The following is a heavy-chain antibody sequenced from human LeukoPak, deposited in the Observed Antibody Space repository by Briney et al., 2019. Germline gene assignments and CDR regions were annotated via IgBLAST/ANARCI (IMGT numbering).Heavy chain of an antibody. CDR1: GFTFSSYS. J-gene: IGHJ4*02. CDR2: ISSSSSYI. V-gene: IGHV3-21*04. Sequence: GGSLRLSCAAPGFTFSSYSMNWVRQAPGKGLEWVSSISSSSSYIYYADSVKGRFTISRDNAKNSLYLQMNSLRAEDTAFYYCARHDFWSGFKGGDYWGQGTLVTVSS. D-gene: IGHD3-3*01. CDR3: ARHDFWSGFKGGDY.